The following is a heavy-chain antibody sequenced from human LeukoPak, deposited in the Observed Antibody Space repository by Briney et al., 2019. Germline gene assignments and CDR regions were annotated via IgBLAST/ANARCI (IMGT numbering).Heavy chain of an antibody. Sequence: SVTVSCTASGGSFNTYAISWVRQAPGQGLEWMGGIIPMFGTTKYAQNFQGRVTITADESTSTAYIELSSLRSEDTAVYYCASGHIVVVTAQEFAHKWFDPWGQGTQVTVSS. CDR3: ASGHIVVVTAQEFAHKWFDP. V-gene: IGHV1-69*13. D-gene: IGHD2-21*02. CDR2: IIPMFGTT. CDR1: GGSFNTYA. J-gene: IGHJ5*02.